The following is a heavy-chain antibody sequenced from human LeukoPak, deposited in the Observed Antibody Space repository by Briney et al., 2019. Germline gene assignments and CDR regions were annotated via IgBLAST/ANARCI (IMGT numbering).Heavy chain of an antibody. CDR3: AKGPAAVAGNEADY. J-gene: IGHJ4*02. CDR1: GFNFNTYE. Sequence: IPGGSLRLSCAASGFNFNTYEMNWVRQAPGKGLEWVSSMSSSSSYVYYADSVKGRFTISRDNAKNSLYLQMNSLRAEDSAVYYCAKGPAAVAGNEADYWGQGTLVTVSS. D-gene: IGHD6-19*01. CDR2: MSSSSSYV. V-gene: IGHV3-21*01.